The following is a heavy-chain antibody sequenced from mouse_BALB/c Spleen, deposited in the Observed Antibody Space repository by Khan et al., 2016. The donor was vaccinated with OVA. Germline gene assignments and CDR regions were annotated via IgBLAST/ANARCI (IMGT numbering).Heavy chain of an antibody. J-gene: IGHJ4*01. D-gene: IGHD1-1*02. CDR2: IWSDCRA. Sequence: QMQLEESGPGLVAPSQSLSITCTISGFSLTDYGVHWVRQPPGKGLEWLVVIWSDCRATNNAALKSRRTITNDNSKSQVFFIISSLQTEDTAVYYCARQPCFVYTIFDYWGQGTSVTVSS. CDR1: GFSLTDYG. CDR3: ARQPCFVYTIFDY. V-gene: IGHV2-6-1*01.